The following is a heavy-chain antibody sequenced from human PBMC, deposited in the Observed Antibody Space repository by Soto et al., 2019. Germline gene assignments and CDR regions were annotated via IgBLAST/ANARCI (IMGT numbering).Heavy chain of an antibody. V-gene: IGHV4-59*01. J-gene: IGHJ4*02. Sequence: PSETLSLTCTVSGGSLSSYFYIWVRQPPWQGLEWIGSVYYTGTSDYTPSLKSRVTLSVYRSKTQFSLHLWSVTPANTAVYYCAGDLTAVPRAFDYWGRGTLSTFST. CDR3: AGDLTAVPRAFDY. CDR1: GGSLSSYF. CDR2: VYYTGTS. D-gene: IGHD6-13*01.